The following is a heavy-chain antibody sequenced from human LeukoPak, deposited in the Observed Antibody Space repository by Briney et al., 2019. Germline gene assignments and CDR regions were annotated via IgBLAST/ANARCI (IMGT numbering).Heavy chain of an antibody. J-gene: IGHJ4*02. V-gene: IGHV1-2*06. D-gene: IGHD4-23*01. CDR1: GYTFTGYY. Sequence: ASVKVSCEASGYTFTGYYMHWVRQAPGQGLEWMGRINPNSGGTNYAQKFQGRVTMTRDTSISTAYMELSRLRSDDTAVYYCARLRVAGGNGGYFDYWGQGTLVTVSS. CDR2: INPNSGGT. CDR3: ARLRVAGGNGGYFDY.